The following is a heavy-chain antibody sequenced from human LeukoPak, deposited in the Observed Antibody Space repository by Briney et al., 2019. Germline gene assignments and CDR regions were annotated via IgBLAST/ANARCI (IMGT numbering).Heavy chain of an antibody. V-gene: IGHV3-23*01. CDR2: ISGSGDNT. J-gene: IGHJ4*02. Sequence: GGSLRLSCAASGFTFSSYAMSWVRQAPGKGLEWVSGISGSGDNTYYADSVKGRFTISRDNSKNTLYLQMNSLRDEDTAVYYCARDLVGTTDYFDYWGQGTLATVSS. CDR1: GFTFSSYA. CDR3: ARDLVGTTDYFDY. D-gene: IGHD1-26*01.